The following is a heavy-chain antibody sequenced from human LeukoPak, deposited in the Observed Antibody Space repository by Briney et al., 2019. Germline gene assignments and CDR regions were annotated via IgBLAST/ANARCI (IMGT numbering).Heavy chain of an antibody. CDR1: GFTFTSYS. CDR2: ISSSSSYI. CDR3: ARGGPYSSGWSYYFDY. Sequence: GGSLRLSCAASGFTFTSYSMNWVRQAPGKGLEWVSSISSSSSYIYYADSVKGRFTISRDNAKNSLYLQMNSLRAEDTAVYYCARGGPYSSGWSYYFDYWGQGTLVTVSS. D-gene: IGHD6-19*01. V-gene: IGHV3-21*01. J-gene: IGHJ4*02.